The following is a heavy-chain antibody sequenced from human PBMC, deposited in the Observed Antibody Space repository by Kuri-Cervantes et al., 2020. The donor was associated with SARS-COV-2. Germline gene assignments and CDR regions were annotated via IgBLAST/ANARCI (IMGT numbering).Heavy chain of an antibody. Sequence: LSLTCAASGFTFNSYAMHWVRQAPGKGLEWVTVISYDGSNKYYADSVKGRFTISRDNSKNTLYLQMNSLRAEDTAVYYCAREGIVVDADAFDIWGQGTMVTVSS. CDR2: ISYDGSNK. CDR3: AREGIVVDADAFDI. CDR1: GFTFNSYA. D-gene: IGHD2-2*01. J-gene: IGHJ3*02. V-gene: IGHV3-30-3*01.